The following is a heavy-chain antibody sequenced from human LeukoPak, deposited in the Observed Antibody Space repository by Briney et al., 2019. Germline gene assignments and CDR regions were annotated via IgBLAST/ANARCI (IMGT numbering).Heavy chain of an antibody. V-gene: IGHV4-59*12. J-gene: IGHJ4*02. CDR1: GGSIGSYY. Sequence: SETLSLTCTVSGGSIGSYYWSWIRQPPGKGLEWIGEIHYSGSATYNPSLKSRVTISVDTSKNQFSLKMNSVTAADTAVYYCARGQWFRAFWSRGTPVTVSS. CDR3: ARGQWFRAF. CDR2: IHYSGSA. D-gene: IGHD3-10*01.